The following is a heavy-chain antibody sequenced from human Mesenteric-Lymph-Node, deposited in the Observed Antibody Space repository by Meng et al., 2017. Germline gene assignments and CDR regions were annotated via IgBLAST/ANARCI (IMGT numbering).Heavy chain of an antibody. CDR3: ARDVLNNWFDP. CDR2: IDPKRGGT. CDR1: GYTFTDHS. D-gene: IGHD3-16*01. J-gene: IGHJ5*02. Sequence: QVKLVQAGAEGKKPGASAKVSCKASGYTFTDHSMHWVRQAPGQGLERMGRIDPKRGGTKYAQKFQGRVTMTRDTSISTAYMELSRLRSDDTAVYYCARDVLNNWFDPWGQGTLVTVSS. V-gene: IGHV1-2*06.